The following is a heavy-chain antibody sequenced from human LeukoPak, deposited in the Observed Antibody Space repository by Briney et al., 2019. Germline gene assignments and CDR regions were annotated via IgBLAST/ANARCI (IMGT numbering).Heavy chain of an antibody. Sequence: HGESLKISCKGSGYSFTTNWIGWVRQMPGKGLEWMGIIYPGDSDTRYSPSFQGQVTISADKSISTAYLQWGSLKASDTAMYYCARVPETKYYFYYYYMDVWGKGTTVTVSS. CDR3: ARVPETKYYFYYYYMDV. V-gene: IGHV5-51*01. D-gene: IGHD2-2*01. J-gene: IGHJ6*03. CDR2: IYPGDSDT. CDR1: GYSFTTNW.